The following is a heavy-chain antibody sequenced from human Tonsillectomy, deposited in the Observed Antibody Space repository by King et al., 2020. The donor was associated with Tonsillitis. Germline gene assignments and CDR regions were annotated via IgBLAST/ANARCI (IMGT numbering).Heavy chain of an antibody. Sequence: VQLVESGGGVVQPGRSLRLSCAASGFTFSSYGMHWVRQAPGKGLEWVAVISYDGSNKYYADSVKGRFTISRDNSKNTLYLQMNSLRAEDTAVYHCAKEWQLGYWGQGTLVTVSS. CDR2: ISYDGSNK. CDR3: AKEWQLGY. V-gene: IGHV3-30*18. D-gene: IGHD6-13*01. J-gene: IGHJ4*02. CDR1: GFTFSSYG.